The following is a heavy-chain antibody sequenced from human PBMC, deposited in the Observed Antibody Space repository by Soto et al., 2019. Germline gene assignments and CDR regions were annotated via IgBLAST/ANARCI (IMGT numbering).Heavy chain of an antibody. V-gene: IGHV4-39*01. CDR3: ARRGGTTVTTLVD. D-gene: IGHD4-17*01. CDR2: IYYSGST. Sequence: QLQLQESGPGLVKPSETLSLTCTVSGGSISSSSYYWGWIRQPPGKGLEWIGSIYYSGSTYYNPSLKSRVTISVDTSKNQFSLKLSSVTAADTAVYYCARRGGTTVTTLVDWGQGTLVTVSS. CDR1: GGSISSSSYY. J-gene: IGHJ4*02.